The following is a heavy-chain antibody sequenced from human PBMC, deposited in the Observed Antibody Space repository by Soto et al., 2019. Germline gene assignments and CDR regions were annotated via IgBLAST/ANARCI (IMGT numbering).Heavy chain of an antibody. CDR2: MNPNNGRT. V-gene: IGHV1-8*02. CDR3: ARSADSGGSGFDY. D-gene: IGHD2-15*01. CDR1: GFTFTTSD. Sequence: QVQLVQSGAEVKKPGASVKVSCRASGFTFTTSDINWVRQATGQGLEWMGWMNPNNGRTGYAPKFQGRLTMTRDTSISTAYIELSSLRSEDTAVYYFARSADSGGSGFDYWGRGILVTVSS. J-gene: IGHJ4*02.